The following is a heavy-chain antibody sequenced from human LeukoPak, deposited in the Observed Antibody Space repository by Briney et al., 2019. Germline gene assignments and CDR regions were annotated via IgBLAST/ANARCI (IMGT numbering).Heavy chain of an antibody. CDR3: ARVGGRGGWPLTYYYYGMDV. D-gene: IGHD3-16*01. V-gene: IGHV4-34*01. J-gene: IGHJ6*02. CDR2: INHSGST. CDR1: GGSFSGYY. Sequence: SETLSLTCAVYGGSFSGYYWSWIRQPPGKGLEWIGEINHSGSTNYNPSPKSRVTISVDTSKNQFSLKLSSVTAADTAVYYCARVGGRGGWPLTYYYYGMDVWAKGPRSPSP.